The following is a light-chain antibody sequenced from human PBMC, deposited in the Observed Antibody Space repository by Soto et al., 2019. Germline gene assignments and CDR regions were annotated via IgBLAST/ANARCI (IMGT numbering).Light chain of an antibody. Sequence: VLTQPPSVSGAPGQRVTISCTGSSSNIGAGYDVHWYQQLPGTAPKLLIYGNNNRPSGVPDRFSGSKSGTSASLAITGLQAEDEADYYCQSYDSSLSGYVVFGGGTKLTVL. V-gene: IGLV1-40*01. CDR3: QSYDSSLSGYVV. J-gene: IGLJ2*01. CDR1: SSNIGAGYD. CDR2: GNN.